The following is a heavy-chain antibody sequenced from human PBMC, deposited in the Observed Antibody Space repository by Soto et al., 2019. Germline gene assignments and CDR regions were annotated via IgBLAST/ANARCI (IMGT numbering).Heavy chain of an antibody. Sequence: GSLRLSCETSALMFSGFDLHWVLQALGKGLVCISYISSSGSNAYYASFVGGRFAISRDDANISNYLQMDSLRAEATALYYCTRAAWFPYLSFYCGQVALVTVCS. CDR3: TRAAWFPYLSFY. D-gene: IGHD3-10*01. CDR1: ALMFSGFD. V-gene: IGHV3-48*03. J-gene: IGHJ4*02. CDR2: ISSSGSNA.